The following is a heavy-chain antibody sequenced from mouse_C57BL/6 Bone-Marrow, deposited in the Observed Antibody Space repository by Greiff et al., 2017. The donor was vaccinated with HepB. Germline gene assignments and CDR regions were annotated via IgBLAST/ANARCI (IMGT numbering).Heavy chain of an antibody. CDR1: GYTFTSYW. Sequence: QVQLQQPGAELVKPGASVKMSCKASGYTFTSYWIPWVKQRPGQGLEWIGDIYPGSGSTNYNEKFKSKATLTVDTSSSTAYMQLSSLTSEDSAVYYGARLDYSKTWFAYWGQGTLVTVSA. V-gene: IGHV1-55*01. J-gene: IGHJ3*01. CDR2: IYPGSGST. CDR3: ARLDYSKTWFAY. D-gene: IGHD2-5*01.